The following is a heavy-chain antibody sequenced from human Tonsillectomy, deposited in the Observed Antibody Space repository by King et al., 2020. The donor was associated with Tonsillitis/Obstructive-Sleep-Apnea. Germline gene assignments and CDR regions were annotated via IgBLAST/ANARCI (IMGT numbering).Heavy chain of an antibody. CDR2: IYWDDDK. J-gene: IGHJ4*02. V-gene: IGHV2-5*02. CDR3: AHRSDNYYLFDY. D-gene: IGHD3-22*01. CDR1: GFSVSTSGVG. Sequence: TLKESGPTLVKPTQTLTLTCTFSGFSVSTSGVGVGWIRQPPGKALEWLTLIYWDDDKRYSASLKSRLTITKDTSKNQVVLTMTNMEPVDTATYYCAHRSDNYYLFDYWGQGILVTVSS.